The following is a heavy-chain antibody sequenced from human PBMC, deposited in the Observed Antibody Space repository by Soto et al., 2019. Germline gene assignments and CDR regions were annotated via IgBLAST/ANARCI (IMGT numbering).Heavy chain of an antibody. J-gene: IGHJ4*02. CDR3: ARADSTISADY. CDR1: GGSISSYY. D-gene: IGHD3-9*01. V-gene: IGHV4-59*01. CDR2: IYYSGST. Sequence: SETLSLTCTVSGGSISSYYWSWIRQPPGKGLEWIGYIYYSGSTNYNPSLKSRVTISVDTSKNQFSLKLSSVTAADTAVYYCARADSTISADYWGQGTLVTVSS.